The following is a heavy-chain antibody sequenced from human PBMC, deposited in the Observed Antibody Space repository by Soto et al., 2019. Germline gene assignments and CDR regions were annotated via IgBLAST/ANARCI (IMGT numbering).Heavy chain of an antibody. V-gene: IGHV3-74*01. J-gene: IGHJ4*02. CDR3: ARLLDIVVVPAAYFDY. Sequence: PGGSLRLSCAASGFTFSSYWMHWVRQAPGKGLVWVSRINSDGSSTSYADSVKGRFTISRDNAKNTLYLQMNSLRAEDTAVYYCARLLDIVVVPAAYFDYWGQGTLVTVSS. D-gene: IGHD2-2*01. CDR2: INSDGSST. CDR1: GFTFSSYW.